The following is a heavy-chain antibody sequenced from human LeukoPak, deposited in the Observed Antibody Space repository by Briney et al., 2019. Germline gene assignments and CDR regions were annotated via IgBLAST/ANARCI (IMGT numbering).Heavy chain of an antibody. J-gene: IGHJ6*03. CDR2: MNPNSGNT. CDR1: VYTFTGYD. Sequence: ASVKVSCKASVYTFTGYDINWVRQATGQGLEWMGWMNPNSGNTGYAQKFQGRVTMTRNTSISTAYMELSSLRSEDTAVYYCARADVPDYYYYMDVWGKGTTVTVSS. CDR3: ARADVPDYYYYMDV. V-gene: IGHV1-8*01.